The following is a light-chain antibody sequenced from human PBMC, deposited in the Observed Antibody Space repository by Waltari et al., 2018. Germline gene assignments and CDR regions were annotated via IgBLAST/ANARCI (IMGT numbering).Light chain of an antibody. CDR1: QGISRY. V-gene: IGKV1-8*01. CDR3: QQYYSYPRT. Sequence: AIRMTQSPSSFSASTGDRVTITCRASQGISRYLAWYQQKPGQAPKRLIYAASTLQSGVPSRFSGSGSGTDFTLTISCLQSEDFATYYCQQYYSYPRTFGQGTKVEIK. CDR2: AAS. J-gene: IGKJ1*01.